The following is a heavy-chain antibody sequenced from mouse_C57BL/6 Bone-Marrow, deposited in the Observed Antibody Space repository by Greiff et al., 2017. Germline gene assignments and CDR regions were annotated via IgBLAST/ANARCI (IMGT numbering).Heavy chain of an antibody. CDR2: IHPNSGST. CDR3: ARRGIYYDYPLYYFDY. Sequence: QVQLKQPGAELVKPGASVKLSCKASGYTFTSYWMHWVKQRPGQGLEWIGMIHPNSGSTNYNEKFKSKATLTVDKSSSTAYMQLSSLTSEDSAVYYCARRGIYYDYPLYYFDYWGQGTTLTVSS. V-gene: IGHV1-64*01. CDR1: GYTFTSYW. D-gene: IGHD2-4*01. J-gene: IGHJ2*01.